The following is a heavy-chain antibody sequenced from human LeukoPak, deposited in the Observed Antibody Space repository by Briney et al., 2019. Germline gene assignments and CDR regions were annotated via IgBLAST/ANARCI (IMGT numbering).Heavy chain of an antibody. V-gene: IGHV3-7*01. D-gene: IGHD2-8*01. CDR3: ARDNGGYYYYYMDV. J-gene: IGHJ6*03. Sequence: GGSLRLSCAASGFTFSSYVMHWVRQAPGKGLEWVANIKQDGSEKYYVDSVKGRFTISRDNAKNSLYLQMNSLRAEDTAVYYCARDNGGYYYYYMDVWGKGTTVTISS. CDR1: GFTFSSYV. CDR2: IKQDGSEK.